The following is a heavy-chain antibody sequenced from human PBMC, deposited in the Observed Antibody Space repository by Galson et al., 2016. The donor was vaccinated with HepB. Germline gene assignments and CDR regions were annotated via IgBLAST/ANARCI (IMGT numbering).Heavy chain of an antibody. V-gene: IGHV3-11*01. CDR2: MSNSGSTI. J-gene: IGHJ6*02. CDR1: GFTFSDYY. D-gene: IGHD3-16*01. CDR3: VRDQFGDYYYGLDV. Sequence: SLRLSCAASGFTFSDYYMSWIRQAPGKGLEWISYMSNSGSTIFYADSVKGRFTISRDNTKNSLYMQMNRLRAEDTAVYYCVRDQFGDYYYGLDVWGQGTTV.